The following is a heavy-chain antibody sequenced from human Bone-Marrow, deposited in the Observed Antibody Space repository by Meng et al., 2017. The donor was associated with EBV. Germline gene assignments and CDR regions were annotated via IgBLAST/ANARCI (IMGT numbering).Heavy chain of an antibody. Sequence: GQLVESGGGVVQPGRSLILSCAASGFTFSSYAMHWVRQAPGKGLEWVAVISYDGSNKYYADSVKGRFTISRDNSKNTLYLQMNSLRAEDTAVYYCARGDGYNSYYFDYWGQGTLVTVSS. CDR2: ISYDGSNK. CDR1: GFTFSSYA. CDR3: ARGDGYNSYYFDY. D-gene: IGHD5-24*01. V-gene: IGHV3-30-3*01. J-gene: IGHJ4*02.